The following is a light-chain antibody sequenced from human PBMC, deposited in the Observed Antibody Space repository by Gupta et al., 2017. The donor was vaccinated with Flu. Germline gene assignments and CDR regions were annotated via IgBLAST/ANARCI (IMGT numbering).Light chain of an antibody. J-gene: IGKJ1*01. CDR1: QSMSNY. Sequence: ELVLPQSPATLSLSPGERATLSCRASQSMSNYLAWYQQKPGQAPRLLIFDVFNRATGTPDRFSGSGSGTDFTLKISSIEAEDVGVYYCRESIQGPRTFGQGTXVEIK. V-gene: IGKV3-11*01. CDR2: DVF. CDR3: RESIQGPRT.